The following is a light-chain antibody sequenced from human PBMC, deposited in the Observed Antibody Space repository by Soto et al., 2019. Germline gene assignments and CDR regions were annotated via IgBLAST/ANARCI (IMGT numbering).Light chain of an antibody. Sequence: DMQLTQSPSSLSASVGDTVIITCRTTQTVGRYLNWYQQKPGKAPKLLIYATSTLQSGVPFRFSGSGSGTDSALTINNLQPEDFATYYCQQTFRTPRLTFGGGTKIQIK. CDR1: QTVGRY. CDR2: ATS. CDR3: QQTFRTPRLT. V-gene: IGKV1-39*01. J-gene: IGKJ4*01.